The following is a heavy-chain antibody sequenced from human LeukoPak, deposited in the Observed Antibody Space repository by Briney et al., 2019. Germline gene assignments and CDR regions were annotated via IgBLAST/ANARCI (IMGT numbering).Heavy chain of an antibody. Sequence: GGSLRLSCAASGFTFSSYSMNWVRQAPGKGLEGVSSIRGSRGDSYYAVSVKGRFTISRDNSRNTLYLQMMSQRAEDTAVYYCAKGRGVGYSGYDFEYWGQGTLVTVSS. CDR3: AKGRGVGYSGYDFEY. J-gene: IGHJ4*02. CDR2: IRGSRGDS. V-gene: IGHV3-23*01. CDR1: GFTFSSYS. D-gene: IGHD5-12*01.